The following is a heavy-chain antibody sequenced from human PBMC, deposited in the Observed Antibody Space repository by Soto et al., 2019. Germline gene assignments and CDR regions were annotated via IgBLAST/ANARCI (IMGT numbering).Heavy chain of an antibody. D-gene: IGHD3-22*01. V-gene: IGHV3-15*01. Sequence: GSLRLSCAASGXTFSNXXXXXVRQAPGKGLEWVGRIKSKTNGGTXDYAAPVKGRFTISRDDSKNTLYLQMNSLTTEDTAVNYCTTPARLTYYYDSSGYXXXXSDAFDIWGQGTXVTVSS. CDR1: GXTFSNXX. CDR2: IKSKTNGGTX. J-gene: IGHJ3*02. CDR3: TTPARLTYYYDSSGYXXXXSDAFDI.